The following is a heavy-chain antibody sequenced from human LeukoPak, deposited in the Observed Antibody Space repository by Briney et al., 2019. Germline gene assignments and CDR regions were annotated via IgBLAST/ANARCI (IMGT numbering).Heavy chain of an antibody. CDR1: GGPISSYY. D-gene: IGHD6-19*01. J-gene: IGHJ6*03. CDR2: IYYSGST. V-gene: IGHV4-59*01. CDR3: ARDRYSSGWQHYYYMDV. Sequence: PSETLSLTCTVSGGPISSYYWSWIRQPPGKGLEWIGYIYYSGSTNYNPSLKSRVTISVDTSKNQFSLKLSSVTAADTAVYYCARDRYSSGWQHYYYMDVWGKGTTVTVSS.